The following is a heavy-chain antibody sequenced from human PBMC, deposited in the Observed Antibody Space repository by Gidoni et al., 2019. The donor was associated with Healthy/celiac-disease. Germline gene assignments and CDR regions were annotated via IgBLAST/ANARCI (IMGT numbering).Heavy chain of an antibody. CDR3: AKDRQWLVPGSPYYDGMDV. CDR1: GFTFSRYA. J-gene: IGHJ6*02. CDR2: ISGSGGST. D-gene: IGHD6-19*01. V-gene: IGHV3-23*01. Sequence: EVQLLESGGGLVQPGGSLGLSCAASGFTFSRYAMSWVRQAPGKGLEWVSAISGSGGSTYYADSVKGRFTISRDNSKNTLYRQMNSLRAEDTAVYYCAKDRQWLVPGSPYYDGMDVWGQGTTVTVSS.